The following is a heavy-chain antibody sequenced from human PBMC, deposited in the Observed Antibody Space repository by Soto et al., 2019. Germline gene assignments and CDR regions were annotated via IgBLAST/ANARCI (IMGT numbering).Heavy chain of an antibody. V-gene: IGHV1-3*01. CDR1: GYTFTSYA. J-gene: IGHJ4*02. D-gene: IGHD3-22*01. CDR3: ARAFYDSSGYYYSAFDY. CDR2: INAGNGNT. Sequence: ASVKVSCKASGYTFTSYAMHWVRQAPGQRLEWMGWINAGNGNTKYSQKFQGRVTITRDTSASTAYMELSSLRSEDTAVYYCARAFYDSSGYYYSAFDYWGQGTLVTVS.